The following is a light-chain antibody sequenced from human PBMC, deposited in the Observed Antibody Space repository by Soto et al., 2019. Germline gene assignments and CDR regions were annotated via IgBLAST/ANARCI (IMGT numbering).Light chain of an antibody. J-gene: IGLJ2*01. Sequence: QAVVTQPASVSGSPGQSITISCTGTSSDVGSYNLVSWYQQHPGKAPKLMIYEGSKRPSGVSNRFSGSKSGNTASLTISGLQAEDEADYYCCSYAGSSTVFGGGTKLTV. CDR3: CSYAGSSTV. CDR1: SSDVGSYNL. CDR2: EGS. V-gene: IGLV2-23*01.